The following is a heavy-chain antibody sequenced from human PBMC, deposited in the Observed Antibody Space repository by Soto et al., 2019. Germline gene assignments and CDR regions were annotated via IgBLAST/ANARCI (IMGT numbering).Heavy chain of an antibody. Sequence: QVQLMQSGVEVTKPGASVTLSCKTSGYAFMSYGLSWVRLAPGQGLEWMGWTVAGSGNRIYAQKFQDRMNMTIASSTNTGYMALRRLRSDDSALYFCTGVAGYGSGTRHFDNWGQGTLVTVSS. CDR1: GYAFMSYG. V-gene: IGHV1-18*01. J-gene: IGHJ4*02. CDR2: TVAGSGNR. CDR3: TGVAGYGSGTRHFDN. D-gene: IGHD3-10*01.